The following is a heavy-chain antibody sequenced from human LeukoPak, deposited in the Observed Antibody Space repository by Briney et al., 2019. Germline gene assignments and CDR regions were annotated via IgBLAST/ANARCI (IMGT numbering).Heavy chain of an antibody. V-gene: IGHV3-7*03. Sequence: GGSLRLSCTASGFTFSSYWMNWVRQAPGKGLEWVATIKQDGNEKHYVDSVKGRFTISRDNAKNSLSLQMNSLRAEDTAVYYCAKDIPKRGYSGYDRPVGAFDIWGQGTMVTVSS. CDR1: GFTFSSYW. CDR3: AKDIPKRGYSGYDRPVGAFDI. D-gene: IGHD5-12*01. J-gene: IGHJ3*02. CDR2: IKQDGNEK.